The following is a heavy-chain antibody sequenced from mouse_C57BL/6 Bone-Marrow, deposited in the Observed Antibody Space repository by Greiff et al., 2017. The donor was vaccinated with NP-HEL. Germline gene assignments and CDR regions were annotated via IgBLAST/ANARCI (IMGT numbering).Heavy chain of an antibody. CDR2: IWGVGST. CDR1: GFSLTSYG. CDR3: ASAPDYYGSSGPRFAY. Sequence: VKLVESGPGLVAPSQSLSITCTVSGFSLTSYGVDWVRQSPGKGLEWLGVIWGVGSTNYNSALKSRLSISKDNSKSQVFLKMNSLQTDDTAMYYCASAPDYYGSSGPRFAYWGQGTLVTVSA. D-gene: IGHD1-1*01. J-gene: IGHJ3*01. V-gene: IGHV2-6*01.